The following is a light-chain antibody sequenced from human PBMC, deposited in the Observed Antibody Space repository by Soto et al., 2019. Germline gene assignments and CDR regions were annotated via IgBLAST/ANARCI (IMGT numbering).Light chain of an antibody. V-gene: IGKV3-20*01. CDR2: GAS. J-gene: IGKJ5*01. Sequence: EIVLTHSPATLSLSPGERATLSGRDSQSVSSSYLAWYQQKPGQAPRLLIYGASSRATGIPGRFSGSGSGTNFTLTISRLEPEDFAVYYCQQYGSSPPITFGKGTRLEIK. CDR1: QSVSSSY. CDR3: QQYGSSPPIT.